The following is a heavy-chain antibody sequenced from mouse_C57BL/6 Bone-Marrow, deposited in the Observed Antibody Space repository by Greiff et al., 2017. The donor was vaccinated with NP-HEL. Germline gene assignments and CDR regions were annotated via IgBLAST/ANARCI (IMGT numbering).Heavy chain of an antibody. CDR1: GFTFSSYA. CDR2: ISDGGSYT. D-gene: IGHD2-4*01. Sequence: EVHLVESGGGLVKPGGSLKLSCAASGFTFSSYAMSWVRQTPEKRLEWVATISDGGSYTYYPDNVKGRFTISRDNAKNNLYLQMSHLKSEDTAMYYCARGLRWRGYAMDYWGQGTSVTVSS. J-gene: IGHJ4*01. CDR3: ARGLRWRGYAMDY. V-gene: IGHV5-4*01.